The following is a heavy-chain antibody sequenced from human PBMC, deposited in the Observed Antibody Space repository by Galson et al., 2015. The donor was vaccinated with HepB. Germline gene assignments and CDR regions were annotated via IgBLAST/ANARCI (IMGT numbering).Heavy chain of an antibody. V-gene: IGHV3-74*01. Sequence: SLRLSCAASGFTFSSYWMHWVRQAPGKGLVWISRINSDGSSTSYADSVKGRFTISKDNAKNTLYLQMNSLRAEDTAVYYCARVPPFRGWLRSNGMGVWGQGTTVTVSS. CDR3: ARVPPFRGWLRSNGMGV. D-gene: IGHD5-12*01. CDR1: GFTFSSYW. CDR2: INSDGSST. J-gene: IGHJ6*02.